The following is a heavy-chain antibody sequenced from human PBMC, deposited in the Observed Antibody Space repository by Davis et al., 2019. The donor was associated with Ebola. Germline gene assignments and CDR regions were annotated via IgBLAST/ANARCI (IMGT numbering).Heavy chain of an antibody. V-gene: IGHV3-53*01. D-gene: IGHD1-1*01. CDR1: GFTVSSNY. CDR3: ARGGTLYGMDV. J-gene: IGHJ6*02. Sequence: GESLKISCAASGFTVSSNYMSWVRQAPGKGLEWVSVIYSGGSTDYADSVKGRFTIPRDNAKNSLYLQMNSLRDEDTAVYYCARGGTLYGMDVWGQGTTVTVSS. CDR2: IYSGGST.